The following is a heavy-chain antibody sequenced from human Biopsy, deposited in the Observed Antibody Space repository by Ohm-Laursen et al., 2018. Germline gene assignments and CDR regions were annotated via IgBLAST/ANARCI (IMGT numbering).Heavy chain of an antibody. J-gene: IGHJ1*01. D-gene: IGHD3-9*01. CDR3: ATKLTGYFHH. Sequence: SVKVSCKAPGGTFSNYGVNWVRQAPGQGLEWLGGNIPILGTGNYAQKFQDRVTVAADTSTSTATTELRSLRSDDTAMYYCATKLTGYFHHWGQGTLVIVSS. CDR1: GGTFSNYG. V-gene: IGHV1-69*06. CDR2: NIPILGTG.